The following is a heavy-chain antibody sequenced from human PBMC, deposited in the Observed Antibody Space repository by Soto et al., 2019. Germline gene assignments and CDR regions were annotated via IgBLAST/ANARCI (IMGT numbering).Heavy chain of an antibody. D-gene: IGHD3-16*01. V-gene: IGHV4-59*08. J-gene: IGHJ5*02. CDR1: GTSISTYY. CDR2: IYYSGGT. Sequence: SETLSLTCTVSGTSISTYYLSWIRQPPGKALEWIGYIYYSGGTNYNPSLKSRVTMSVDTSKNQFSLKLSSVTAADTAVYYCARQFYYDGSSYNWFDPWGQGTLVTVSS. CDR3: ARQFYYDGSSYNWFDP.